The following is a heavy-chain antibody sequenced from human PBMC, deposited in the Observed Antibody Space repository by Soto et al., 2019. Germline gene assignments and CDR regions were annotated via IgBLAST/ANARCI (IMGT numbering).Heavy chain of an antibody. CDR2: IIPIFGTA. CDR1: GGTFSSYA. J-gene: IGHJ4*02. Sequence: SVKVSCKASGGTFSSYAISWVRQAPGQGLEWMGGIIPIFGTANYAQKFQGRVTITADESTSTAYMELSSLRSEDTAVYYCARPPGYISDWQYFDLWGQGTLVTVSS. D-gene: IGHD2-21*02. CDR3: ARPPGYISDWQYFDL. V-gene: IGHV1-69*13.